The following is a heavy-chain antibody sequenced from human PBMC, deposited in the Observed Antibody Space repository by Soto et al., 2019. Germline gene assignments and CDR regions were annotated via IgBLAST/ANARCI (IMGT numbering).Heavy chain of an antibody. V-gene: IGHV3-72*01. D-gene: IGHD3-22*01. CDR2: TRNKANSYTT. J-gene: IGHJ4*02. CDR1: GFTFSDHY. Sequence: EVQLVESGGGLVQPGGSLRLSCAASGFTFSDHYMDWVRQAPGKGLDWVGRTRNKANSYTTEYAASVKGRFTISRDDSKNSLYLQMSSLKTEDTAVYYCARVKAGGYYTLDYWGQGALVMVSS. CDR3: ARVKAGGYYTLDY.